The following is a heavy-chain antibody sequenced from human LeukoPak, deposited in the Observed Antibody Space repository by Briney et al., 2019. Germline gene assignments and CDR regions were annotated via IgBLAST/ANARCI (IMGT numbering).Heavy chain of an antibody. CDR1: GGSTGTYY. CDR2: IYTSGNT. V-gene: IGHV4-4*07. D-gene: IGHD3-10*01. J-gene: IGHJ4*02. Sequence: PSETLSLTCTVSGGSTGTYYWSWIRQPAGKGLDWIGRIYTSGNTKYNPPLKSRVTISVDTSKNQFSLKLTSLTAADTAIYCCARDSGRRGYPEYSFDYWGQGTLVTVSS. CDR3: ARDSGRRGYPEYSFDY.